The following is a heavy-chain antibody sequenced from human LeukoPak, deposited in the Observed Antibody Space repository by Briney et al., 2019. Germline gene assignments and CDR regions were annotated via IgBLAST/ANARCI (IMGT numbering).Heavy chain of an antibody. CDR2: INHSGST. D-gene: IGHD3-10*01. J-gene: IGHJ4*02. CDR1: GGSFSGYY. V-gene: IGHV4-34*01. Sequence: PSETLSLTCAVYGGSFSGYYWSWIRQPPGKGLEWIGEINHSGSTNYNPSLKSRVTISVDTSKNQFSLKLSSVTAADTAVYYCARATPRLGDYFDYWGQGTLVTVSS. CDR3: ARATPRLGDYFDY.